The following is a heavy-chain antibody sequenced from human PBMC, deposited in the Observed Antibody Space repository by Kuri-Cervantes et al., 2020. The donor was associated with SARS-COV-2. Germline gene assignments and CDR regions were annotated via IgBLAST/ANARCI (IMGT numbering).Heavy chain of an antibody. V-gene: IGHV4-4*02. CDR1: GGSLTITNW. D-gene: IGHD4-11*01. CDR2: IHHSGDT. CDR3: ANLGPGGHAYSFLDY. J-gene: IGHJ4*02. Sequence: SETLSLTCAISGGSLTITNWWRWVRQPPGKGLEWIGEIHHSGDTSYNSSLKSRVTISLDKSKNQFSQKLNSVTAADTAVYYCANLGPGGHAYSFLDYWGQGTLVTVSS.